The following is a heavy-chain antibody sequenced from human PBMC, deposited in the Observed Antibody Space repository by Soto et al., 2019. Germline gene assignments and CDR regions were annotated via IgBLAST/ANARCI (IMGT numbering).Heavy chain of an antibody. CDR1: GYTFTTYG. CDR2: ISAYNGNT. J-gene: IGHJ3*02. CDR3: ARVFFRLFAFDI. D-gene: IGHD3-22*01. V-gene: IGHV1-18*01. Sequence: QVQLVQSGGEVKKPGASVKVSCKASGYTFTTYGISWVRQAPGQGLEWMGWISAYNGNTSYAQKLQGGVTLTSVSSTRTAYVELRGLRSDDTVVYYCARVFFRLFAFDIWGQGTMVTVSS.